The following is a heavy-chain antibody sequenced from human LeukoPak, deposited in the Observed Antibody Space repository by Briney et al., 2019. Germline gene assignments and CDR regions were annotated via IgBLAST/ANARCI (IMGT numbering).Heavy chain of an antibody. V-gene: IGHV3-53*01. D-gene: IGHD4-17*01. Sequence: GGSLRLSCAASGFTVSNNYMTWVRQAPGKGLEWVSVMYAGGSTYYADSVKGRFTISRDNSKNTLYLQMNSLRAEDTAVYYCVREVGHYGHDYWGQGTLVTVSS. CDR3: VREVGHYGHDY. CDR2: MYAGGST. J-gene: IGHJ4*02. CDR1: GFTVSNNY.